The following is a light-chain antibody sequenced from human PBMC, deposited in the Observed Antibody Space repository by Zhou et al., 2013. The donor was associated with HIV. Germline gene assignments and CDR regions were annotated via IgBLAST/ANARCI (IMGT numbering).Light chain of an antibody. CDR1: QSIGNN. Sequence: EIMMTQSPATLSVSPGERATLSCRASQSIGNNLAWYQQKPGQAPRLLIYGASTRATGIPTKFSGSGAWTEFTLTISSMQSEDFAVYYCQQYGSSPSTFGQGTKVEIK. CDR2: GAS. CDR3: QQYGSSPST. V-gene: IGKV3-15*01. J-gene: IGKJ1*01.